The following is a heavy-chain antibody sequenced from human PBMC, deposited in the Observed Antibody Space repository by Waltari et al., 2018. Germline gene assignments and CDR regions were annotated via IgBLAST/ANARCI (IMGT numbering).Heavy chain of an antibody. Sequence: QVQLVESGGGVVQPGRSLRLSCAASGFTFSSYGMHWVRQAPGKGLEWVAVIWYDGSNKYYADSVKCRFTISRDNSKNTLYLQMNSLRAEDTAVYYCAREGYDSSGGIDYWGQGTLVTVSS. CDR3: AREGYDSSGGIDY. D-gene: IGHD3-22*01. CDR1: GFTFSSYG. V-gene: IGHV3-33*01. CDR2: IWYDGSNK. J-gene: IGHJ4*02.